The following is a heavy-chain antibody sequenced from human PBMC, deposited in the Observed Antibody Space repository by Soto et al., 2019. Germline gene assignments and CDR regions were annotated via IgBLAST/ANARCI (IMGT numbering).Heavy chain of an antibody. V-gene: IGHV1-69*01. D-gene: IGHD3-10*01. CDR2: IIPLFNTP. CDR3: ATMGRDGDECDSFVQY. J-gene: IGHJ4*02. Sequence: QVQLEQSGAEVKMPGSSVRLSCKASGGSFYSYVFFWVRQAPGQGLEYMGGIIPLFNTPSYSQKFHGRATIAADGSTHTAHLDPYSLTSEDTALYFWATMGRDGDECDSFVQYWGQGSLVTVSS. CDR1: GGSFYSYV.